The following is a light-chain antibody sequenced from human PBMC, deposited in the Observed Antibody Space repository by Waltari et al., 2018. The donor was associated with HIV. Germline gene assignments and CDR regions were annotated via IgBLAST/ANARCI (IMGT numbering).Light chain of an antibody. CDR1: SSNIGSNT. CDR3: AAWDDSLNGPV. J-gene: IGLJ3*02. Sequence: QSVLTQPPSASGTPGQRVTISCSGSSSNIGSNTVNWYQQLPGTAPKLLIYSNNQRPSGFPDRFSGSKSGISASLAISGLQSEDEADYYCAAWDDSLNGPVFGGGTKLTVL. V-gene: IGLV1-44*01. CDR2: SNN.